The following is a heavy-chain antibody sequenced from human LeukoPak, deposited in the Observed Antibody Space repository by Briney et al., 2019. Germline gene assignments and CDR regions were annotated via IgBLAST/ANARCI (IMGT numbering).Heavy chain of an antibody. CDR3: ARGDYRIAAAAHGGLDY. CDR2: TYYRSKWYN. D-gene: IGHD6-13*01. Sequence: SQTLSLTCAISGDSVSSNSAAWNWVRQSPSRGLEWLGRTYYRSKWYNDYAVSVKSRITINPDTSKNQFSLQLNSVTPEDTAVYYCARGDYRIAAAAHGGLDYWGQGTLVTVSS. J-gene: IGHJ4*02. V-gene: IGHV6-1*01. CDR1: GDSVSSNSAA.